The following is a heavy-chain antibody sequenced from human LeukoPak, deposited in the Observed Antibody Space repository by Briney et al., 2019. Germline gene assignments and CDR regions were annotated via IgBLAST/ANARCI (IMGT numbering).Heavy chain of an antibody. D-gene: IGHD4-17*01. Sequence: PGGSLRLSCAASGFTFSSYGMHLVRQAPGKGLEWVEIISYDATSKYYADSVKGRFTISRDNSKNTLSLQMNSLRAEDTAVYYCAKALLNGDSSFDHWGQGTLVTVSS. CDR1: GFTFSSYG. J-gene: IGHJ4*02. V-gene: IGHV3-30*18. CDR2: ISYDATSK. CDR3: AKALLNGDSSFDH.